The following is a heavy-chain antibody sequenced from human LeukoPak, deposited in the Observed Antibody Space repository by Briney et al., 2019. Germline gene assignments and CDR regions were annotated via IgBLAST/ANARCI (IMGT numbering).Heavy chain of an antibody. CDR2: ISAYNAKT. Sequence: VKVSCKASRYTFSGYGITWVRQAPGQGLEWMGWISAYNAKTNYAQKVQGKVTMTTDTSTSTAYMELRSLRSDDTAVYYCARDSSIATSAFDYWGQGTLVTVSS. J-gene: IGHJ4*02. D-gene: IGHD2-21*01. CDR3: ARDSSIATSAFDY. CDR1: RYTFSGYG. V-gene: IGHV1-18*01.